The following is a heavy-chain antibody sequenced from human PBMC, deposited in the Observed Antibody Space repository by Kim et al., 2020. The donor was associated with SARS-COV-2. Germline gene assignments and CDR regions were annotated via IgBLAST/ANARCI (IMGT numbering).Heavy chain of an antibody. J-gene: IGHJ6*02. V-gene: IGHV4-59*09. CDR3: ARGVGYYYYYGMDV. Sequence: NPPLKSRVTISVDTSKNQFSLKLSSVTAADTAVYYCARGVGYYYYYGMDVWGQGTTVTVSS.